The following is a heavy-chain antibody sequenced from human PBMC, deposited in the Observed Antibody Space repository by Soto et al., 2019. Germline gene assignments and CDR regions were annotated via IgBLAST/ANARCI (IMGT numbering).Heavy chain of an antibody. CDR3: AKHLPPDIVVVPAAMIDYYYGMDV. V-gene: IGHV3-23*01. J-gene: IGHJ6*02. Sequence: GGSLRLSCAASGFTFSSYAMSWVRQAPGKGLEWVSAISGSGGSTYYADSVKGRFTISRDNSKNTLYLQMNSLRAEETAVYYCAKHLPPDIVVVPAAMIDYYYGMDVWGQGTTVTVSS. CDR1: GFTFSSYA. CDR2: ISGSGGST. D-gene: IGHD2-2*01.